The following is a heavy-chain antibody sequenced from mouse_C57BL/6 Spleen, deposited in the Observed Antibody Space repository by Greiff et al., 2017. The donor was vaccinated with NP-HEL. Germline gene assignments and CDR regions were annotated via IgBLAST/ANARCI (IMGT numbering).Heavy chain of an antibody. D-gene: IGHD2-4*01. J-gene: IGHJ2*01. CDR3: ARIGDYDDFED. CDR1: GYAFSSSW. V-gene: IGHV1-82*01. CDR2: IYPGDGDT. Sequence: QVQLQQSGPELVKPGASVKISCKASGYAFSSSWMNWVKQRPGTGLEWIGRIYPGDGDTNYNGKFKGKATLTADKSSSTAYMQLSSLTSEDSAVYFCARIGDYDDFEDWGKTTTLTVAT.